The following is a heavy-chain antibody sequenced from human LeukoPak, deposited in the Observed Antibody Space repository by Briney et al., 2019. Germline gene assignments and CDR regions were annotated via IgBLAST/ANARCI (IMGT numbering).Heavy chain of an antibody. CDR2: VHLDGRT. Sequence: SETLSLTCDVSGGSVTSTNWWTCVRPPPGKGLEWIGEVHLDGRTNYNPSLKSRLIMSVDLPENHISLKLTSGTAADTAVYYCAREGGFYRPLDYSGQGTLVTVSS. V-gene: IGHV4-4*02. CDR3: AREGGFYRPLDY. D-gene: IGHD3-3*01. J-gene: IGHJ4*02. CDR1: GGSVTSTNW.